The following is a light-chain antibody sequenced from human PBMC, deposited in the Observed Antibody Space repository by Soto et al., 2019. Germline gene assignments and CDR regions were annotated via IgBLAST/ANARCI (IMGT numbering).Light chain of an antibody. CDR2: WAS. CDR1: QSVLYSSNNKNY. CDR3: QQYESTPPT. Sequence: DIVMTQSPDSLAVSLGERATINCKSSQSVLYSSNNKNYLAWYQQRPGQPPKLLIYWASTRESGVPDRFSGSGSGTDXTLTIXSLQAEDVAVYYCQQYESTPPTFGQGTKLEIK. V-gene: IGKV4-1*01. J-gene: IGKJ2*01.